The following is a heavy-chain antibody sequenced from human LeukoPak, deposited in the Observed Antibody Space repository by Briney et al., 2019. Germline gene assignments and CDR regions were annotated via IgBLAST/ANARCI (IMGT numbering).Heavy chain of an antibody. J-gene: IGHJ4*02. D-gene: IGHD2-2*01. CDR1: GFTFSSYE. V-gene: IGHV3-48*03. CDR2: ISSSGSTI. Sequence: GGSLRLSCAASGFTFSSYEMNWVRQAPGKGLEWVSYISSSGSTIYYADSVKGRFTISRDNAKNSLYLQMNSLRAEDTAVYYCAKFSVVPAAKGGDYWGQGTLVTVSS. CDR3: AKFSVVPAAKGGDY.